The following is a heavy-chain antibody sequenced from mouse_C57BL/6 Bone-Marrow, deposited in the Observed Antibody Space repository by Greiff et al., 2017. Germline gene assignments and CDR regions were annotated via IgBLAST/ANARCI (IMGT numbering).Heavy chain of an antibody. D-gene: IGHD1-1*01. J-gene: IGHJ4*01. CDR1: GYTFTSYD. CDR3: ARGHYYGSSFYAMDY. Sequence: VQLQQSGPELVKPGASVKLSCKASGYTFTSYDINWVKQRPGQGLEWIGWIYPRDGSTKYNEKFKGKATLTVDTSSRTAYMELHSLTSADSAVYFCARGHYYGSSFYAMDYWGQGTSVTVSS. V-gene: IGHV1-85*01. CDR2: IYPRDGST.